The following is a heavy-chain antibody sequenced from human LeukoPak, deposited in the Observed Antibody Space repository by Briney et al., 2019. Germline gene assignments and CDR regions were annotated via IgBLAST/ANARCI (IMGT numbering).Heavy chain of an antibody. D-gene: IGHD3-16*01. CDR2: IIPILGIA. CDR1: GGTFSSYA. J-gene: IGHJ4*02. V-gene: IGHV1-69*04. CDR3: ARAGYYDVSGDRLYYLEN. Sequence: SVKVSCKASGGTFSSYAISWVRQAPGQGLEWMGRIIPILGIANYAQKFQGRVTITADKSTSTAYMELSSLRSDDTAVYYCARAGYYDVSGDRLYYLENWGQGTPVTVSS.